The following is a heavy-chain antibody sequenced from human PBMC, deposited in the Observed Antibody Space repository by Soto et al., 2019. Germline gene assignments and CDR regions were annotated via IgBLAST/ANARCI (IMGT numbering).Heavy chain of an antibody. D-gene: IGHD1-7*01. V-gene: IGHV3-33*01. Sequence: QAQLVESGGGVVQPGRSLRLSCEASGFPFSRYGMHWVRQAPGKGLEWVATIYFDGNNKYYADSVKGRFTISRDNSKNMLYLQVNSLRAEDTAVYHCVRDVWDEGATGTFLDYWGQGTLVTVSS. J-gene: IGHJ4*02. CDR3: VRDVWDEGATGTFLDY. CDR1: GFPFSRYG. CDR2: IYFDGNNK.